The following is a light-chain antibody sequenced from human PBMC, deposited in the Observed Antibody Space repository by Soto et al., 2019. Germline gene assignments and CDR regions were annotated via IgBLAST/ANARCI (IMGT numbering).Light chain of an antibody. V-gene: IGKV3-15*01. CDR1: QSVSSN. CDR3: QQRSNWPPLT. J-gene: IGKJ4*01. CDR2: GAS. Sequence: EIVMTQSPATLSVSPGERATLSCRASQSVSSNLAWYQQKPGQAPRLLIYGASTRATGIPARFSGSGSGTEFTLIISSLQYEDSAVYYCQQRSNWPPLTFGGGTKVDI.